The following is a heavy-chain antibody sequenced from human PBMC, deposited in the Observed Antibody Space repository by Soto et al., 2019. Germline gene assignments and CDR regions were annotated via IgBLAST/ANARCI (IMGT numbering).Heavy chain of an antibody. Sequence: GGSLRLSCAASGFTFSIYWMHWVRQAPGKGLVWVSRMNTDGSRTSYADSAKGRFTISRDDAKSTLYLQMNNLRAEDTAVYYCARDPGYSYGNTWGQGTLVTVSS. V-gene: IGHV3-74*01. CDR2: MNTDGSRT. CDR1: GFTFSIYW. D-gene: IGHD5-18*01. J-gene: IGHJ5*02. CDR3: ARDPGYSYGNT.